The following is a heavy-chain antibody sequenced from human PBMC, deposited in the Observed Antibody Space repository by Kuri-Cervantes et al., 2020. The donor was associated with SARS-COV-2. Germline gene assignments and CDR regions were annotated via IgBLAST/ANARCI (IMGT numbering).Heavy chain of an antibody. CDR3: ARDGLWLYYDRSDHHALDI. CDR1: GGIFSSFA. V-gene: IGHV1-69*06. D-gene: IGHD3-22*01. Sequence: SVKVSCKASGGIFSSFAITWVRQAPGQGLGWMGDIVPIFGSAKYAQNFQGRVTITVDKSTSTAFMELSSLRSEDTAVYYCARDGLWLYYDRSDHHALDIWGQGTRVTVSS. CDR2: IVPIFGSA. J-gene: IGHJ3*02.